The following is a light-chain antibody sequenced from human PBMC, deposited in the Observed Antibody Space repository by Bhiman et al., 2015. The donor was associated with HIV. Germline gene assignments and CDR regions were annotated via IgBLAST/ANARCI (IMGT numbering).Light chain of an antibody. J-gene: IGLJ2*01. Sequence: QSVLTQPPSASGTPGQRVTISCSGSSSNIGSNTVNWYQQLPGTAPKLLIYRNNQRPSGVPDRFSGSKSGTSASLAISGFQAEDEADYYCQSYDSNLSGSNVLFGGGTNLTVL. V-gene: IGLV1-44*01. CDR2: RNN. CDR3: QSYDSNLSGSNVL. CDR1: SSNIGSNT.